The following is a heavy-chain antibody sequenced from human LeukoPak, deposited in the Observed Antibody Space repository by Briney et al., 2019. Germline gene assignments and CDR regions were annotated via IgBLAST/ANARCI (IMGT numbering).Heavy chain of an antibody. CDR1: GYTFTSYG. V-gene: IGHV1-18*01. D-gene: IGHD3-22*01. CDR2: ISAYNGNT. J-gene: IGHJ6*03. Sequence: ASVKVSCKASGYTFTSYGISWLRQAPGQGLEWMGWISAYNGNTNYAQNLQVRVTMTTDTSTSTAYMELRSLRSDDTAVYYCARRTYYYDSSGWEKGYYYYYMDVWGKGTTVTVSS. CDR3: ARRTYYYDSSGWEKGYYYYYMDV.